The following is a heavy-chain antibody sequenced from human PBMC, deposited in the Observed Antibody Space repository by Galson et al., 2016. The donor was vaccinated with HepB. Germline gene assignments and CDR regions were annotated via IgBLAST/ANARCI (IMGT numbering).Heavy chain of an antibody. J-gene: IGHJ4*02. D-gene: IGHD6-13*01. CDR3: ARESLIAAPAQFDY. CDR1: GFTFSTYG. V-gene: IGHV3-30*03. CDR2: ISYDGSNK. Sequence: SLRLSCAASGFTFSTYGMHWVRQAPGEGLEWVAIISYDGSNKYYADSVKGRFTFSRDNSKNTLYLQMNSLRPEDTAMYYCARESLIAAPAQFDYWGQGTLVTVSS.